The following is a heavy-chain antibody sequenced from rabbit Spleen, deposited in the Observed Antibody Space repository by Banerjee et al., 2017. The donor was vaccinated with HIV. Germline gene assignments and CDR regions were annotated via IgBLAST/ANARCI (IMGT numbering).Heavy chain of an antibody. Sequence: QQQLEESGGGLVKPGGTLTLTCKASGIDFSSYYYMCWVRQAPGKGLEWIGCIDGGSSGSTYYASWAKGRFTISKTSSTTVTLQMTSLTAADTATYFCARGYNSASYRIDLWGPGTLVTVS. D-gene: IGHD6-1*01. CDR3: ARGYNSASYRIDL. J-gene: IGHJ4*01. CDR1: GIDFSSYYY. CDR2: IDGGSSGST. V-gene: IGHV1S45*01.